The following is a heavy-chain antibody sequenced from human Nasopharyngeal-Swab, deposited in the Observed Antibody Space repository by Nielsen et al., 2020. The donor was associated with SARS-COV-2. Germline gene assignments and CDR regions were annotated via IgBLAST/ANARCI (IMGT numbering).Heavy chain of an antibody. CDR2: IYYSGST. CDR3: ARELLTAAIPYYYYGMDV. CDR1: DGSISSGGYY. V-gene: IGHV4-31*03. J-gene: IGHJ6*02. Sequence: TLSLTCTVSDGSISSGGYYGSWIRQHPGKGLEWIGYIYYSGSTYYNPSLKSRVTISVDTSKNQFSLKLSSVTAADTAVYYCARELLTAAIPYYYYGMDVWGQGTTVTVSS. D-gene: IGHD6-25*01.